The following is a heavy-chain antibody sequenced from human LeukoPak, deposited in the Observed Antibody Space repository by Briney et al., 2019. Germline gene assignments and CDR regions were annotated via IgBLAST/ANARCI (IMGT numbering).Heavy chain of an antibody. CDR3: ASSYDYVWGSYRYGAFDI. V-gene: IGHV3-30*04. CDR2: ISYDGSNK. CDR1: GFTFSSYA. J-gene: IGHJ3*02. D-gene: IGHD3-16*02. Sequence: GRSLRLSCAASGFTFSSYAMHWVRQAPGKGLEWVAVISYDGSNKYYADSVKGRFTISRDNSKNTLYLQMNSLRAEDTAMYYCASSYDYVWGSYRYGAFDIWGQGTMVTVSS.